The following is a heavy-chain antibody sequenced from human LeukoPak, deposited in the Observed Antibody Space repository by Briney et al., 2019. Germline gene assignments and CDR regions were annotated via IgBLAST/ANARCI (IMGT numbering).Heavy chain of an antibody. D-gene: IGHD2-15*01. J-gene: IGHJ4*02. Sequence: GGSLRLSCAASGFTFSDYYMSWIRQTPGKGLEWVSYISSSASTTYYADSVKGRFTISRDNAENSLYLQMNSLRAEDTAVYYCARDLSRYCSGGSCGALGYWGQGTLVTVSS. CDR3: ARDLSRYCSGGSCGALGY. V-gene: IGHV3-11*01. CDR2: ISSSASTT. CDR1: GFTFSDYY.